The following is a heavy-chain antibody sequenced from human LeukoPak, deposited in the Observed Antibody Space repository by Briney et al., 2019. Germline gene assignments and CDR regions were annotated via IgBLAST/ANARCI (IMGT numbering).Heavy chain of an antibody. CDR1: GDSISTYW. D-gene: IGHD3-22*01. V-gene: IGHV2-70*11. CDR2: IDWDDDK. Sequence: TLSLTCSVSGDSISTYWSWIRQPPGKALEWLARIDWDDDKYYSTSLKTRLTISKDTSKNQVVLTMTNMDPVDTATYYCARISYFFNSSGYYYYFDYWGQGTLVTVSS. CDR3: ARISYFFNSSGYYYYFDY. J-gene: IGHJ4*02.